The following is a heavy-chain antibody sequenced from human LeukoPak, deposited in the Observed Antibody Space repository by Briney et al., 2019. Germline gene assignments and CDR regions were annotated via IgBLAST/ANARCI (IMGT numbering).Heavy chain of an antibody. Sequence: GESLRLSCAASGFTVSCNYMSWVRQAPGKGLEWVAVIYSGGSTYYADSVKGRFTISRDNSKTTLYLQMNSLRAEDTAVYYCAREPGIAAAGVDYWGQGTLVTVSS. CDR1: GFTVSCNY. CDR3: AREPGIAAAGVDY. CDR2: IYSGGST. J-gene: IGHJ4*02. V-gene: IGHV3-66*01. D-gene: IGHD6-13*01.